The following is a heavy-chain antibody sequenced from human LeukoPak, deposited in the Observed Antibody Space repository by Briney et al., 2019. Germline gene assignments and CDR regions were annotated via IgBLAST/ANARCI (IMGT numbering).Heavy chain of an antibody. CDR1: GFTFSSYW. J-gene: IGHJ4*02. D-gene: IGHD2-21*02. CDR2: INSDGSST. CDR3: AKHIVVVTASYFDY. V-gene: IGHV3-74*01. Sequence: PGGSLRLSCAASGFTFSSYWMHWVRQAPGKGLVWVSRINSDGSSTYYADSVKGRFTISRDNSKNTLYLQMNSLRAEDTAVYYCAKHIVVVTASYFDYWGQGTLVTVSS.